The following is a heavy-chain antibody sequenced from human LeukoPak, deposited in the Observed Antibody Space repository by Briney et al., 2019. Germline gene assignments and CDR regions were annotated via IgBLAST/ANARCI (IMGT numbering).Heavy chain of an antibody. Sequence: SETLSLTCTVSVGSISSYYWSWIRQPPGKGWEWIGYIYYRGSTNYNPSLKRRVTISVDTSKNQFSLKLSSVTAGDTAVYYCARAGRDRSKADSGQPSLLTLSS. J-gene: IGHJ4*02. V-gene: IGHV4-59*01. CDR2: IYYRGST. D-gene: IGHD5-24*01. CDR3: ARAGRDRSKAD. CDR1: VGSISSYY.